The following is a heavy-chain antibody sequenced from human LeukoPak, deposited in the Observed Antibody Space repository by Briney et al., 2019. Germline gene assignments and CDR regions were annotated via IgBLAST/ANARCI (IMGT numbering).Heavy chain of an antibody. J-gene: IGHJ4*02. V-gene: IGHV4-31*03. Sequence: PAETLTLTCTVSGGPISRCGYYWSWIRQHPGAGLEGIGYMSYSGDTYYDGSLMSRITISLNMSKNQYSLKLSSVTAADTALYYCPIKVASTGDYWGQGTLVTVSS. CDR3: PIKVASTGDY. D-gene: IGHD6-13*01. CDR1: GGPISRCGYY. CDR2: MSYSGDT.